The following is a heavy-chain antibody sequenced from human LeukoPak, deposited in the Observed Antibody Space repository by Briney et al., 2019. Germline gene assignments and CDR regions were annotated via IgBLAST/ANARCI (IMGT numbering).Heavy chain of an antibody. D-gene: IGHD2-2*01. V-gene: IGHV1-8*03. CDR2: MNPNSGNT. CDR3: ARGTLSPGI. Sequence: AAVKVSCKASGYTFTSYDINWVRQATGQGLEWMGWMNPNSGNTGYAQKFHGRITITRNTSISTAYMELSSLRSEDTAVYYCARGTLSPGIWGQGTMVTVSS. J-gene: IGHJ3*02. CDR1: GYTFTSYD.